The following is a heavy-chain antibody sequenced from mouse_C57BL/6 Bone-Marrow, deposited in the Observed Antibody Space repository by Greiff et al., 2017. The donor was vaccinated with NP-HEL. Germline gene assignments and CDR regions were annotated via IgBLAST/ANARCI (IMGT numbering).Heavy chain of an antibody. V-gene: IGHV14-4*01. CDR2: IDPENGDT. CDR1: GFNIKDDY. CDR3: TYIYYDYDGFAY. Sequence: VQLQQSGAELVRPGASVKLSCTASGFNIKDDYMHWVKQRPEQGLEWIGWIDPENGDTEYASKFQGKATIKADTSSNTAYLQLSSLTSEDTAVYYCTYIYYDYDGFAYWGQGTLVTVSA. J-gene: IGHJ3*01. D-gene: IGHD2-4*01.